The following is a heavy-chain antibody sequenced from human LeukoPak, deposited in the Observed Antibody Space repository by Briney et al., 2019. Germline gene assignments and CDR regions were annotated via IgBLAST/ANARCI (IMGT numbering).Heavy chain of an antibody. CDR1: GFTFSSYG. D-gene: IGHD4-23*01. V-gene: IGHV3-30*18. CDR3: AKADVVGDYGGNWVY. Sequence: GGSLRLSCAASGFTFSSYGMHWVRQAPGKGLEWVAVISYDGSNKYYADSVKGRFTISRDNSKDTLYLQMNSLRAEDTAVYYCAKADVVGDYGGNWVYWGQGTPVTVSS. J-gene: IGHJ4*02. CDR2: ISYDGSNK.